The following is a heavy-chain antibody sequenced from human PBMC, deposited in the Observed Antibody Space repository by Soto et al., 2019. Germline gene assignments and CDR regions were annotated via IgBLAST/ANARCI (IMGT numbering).Heavy chain of an antibody. CDR1: GFTFTSYS. V-gene: IGHV3-48*02. CDR3: ARALGACSDHSRYPAPYDS. Sequence: GGSLRLSCAASGFTFTSYSMNWVRQAPGQGLEWVSYITSKSTTIKYADSVKGRFTVSRDNAKNSLYLQLNSLRDEDTAVYYCARALGACSDHSRYPAPYDSWGQGTLVTVSS. CDR2: ITSKSTTI. D-gene: IGHD3-16*01. J-gene: IGHJ5*02.